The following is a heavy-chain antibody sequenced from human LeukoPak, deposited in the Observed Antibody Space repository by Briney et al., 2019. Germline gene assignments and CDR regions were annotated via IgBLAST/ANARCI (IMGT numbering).Heavy chain of an antibody. D-gene: IGHD3-9*01. Sequence: GGSLRLSCAASGFTFSSYSMNWVRQAPGKGLEWVSSISSSSLYIYYADSVKGRFTISRDNAKNSLYLQMNSLRAEDTAVYYCARDHNNVDYDILTGYYPYYYYYMDVWGKGTTVTVSS. J-gene: IGHJ6*03. V-gene: IGHV3-21*01. CDR3: ARDHNNVDYDILTGYYPYYYYYMDV. CDR2: ISSSSLYI. CDR1: GFTFSSYS.